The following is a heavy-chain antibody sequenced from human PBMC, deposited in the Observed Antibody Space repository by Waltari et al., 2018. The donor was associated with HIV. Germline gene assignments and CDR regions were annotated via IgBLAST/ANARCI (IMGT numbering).Heavy chain of an antibody. Sequence: EVQLMESGGGLVQPGGSRRLSCGASGFAFVSTAMTWVRQSPERGLEWVAAIDGSGTKSFYADSLKGRFTLSRDNSKNTVFLQMNSLRAADTAIYYCAKAFYEDTAYYYDFWGRGTRVTVSS. CDR3: AKAFYEDTAYYYDF. J-gene: IGHJ4*02. V-gene: IGHV3-23*01. D-gene: IGHD3-22*01. CDR2: IDGSGTKS. CDR1: GFAFVSTA.